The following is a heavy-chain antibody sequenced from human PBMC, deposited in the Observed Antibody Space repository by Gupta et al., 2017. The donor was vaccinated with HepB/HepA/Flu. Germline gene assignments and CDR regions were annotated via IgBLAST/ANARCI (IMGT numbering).Heavy chain of an antibody. Sequence: EVQLVESGGGLVKPGGSLRLSCAASGFIFTNAWMSWVRQAPGKGLEWVGRIKSKVDSGTRDFAAPVRGRFTISRDDSKNTLYLQMNSLKTEDTAVYYCAAGVGTSDFDYWGQGTLVTVSS. V-gene: IGHV3-15*01. D-gene: IGHD1-26*01. CDR1: GFIFTNAW. CDR2: IKSKVDSGTR. CDR3: AAGVGTSDFDY. J-gene: IGHJ4*02.